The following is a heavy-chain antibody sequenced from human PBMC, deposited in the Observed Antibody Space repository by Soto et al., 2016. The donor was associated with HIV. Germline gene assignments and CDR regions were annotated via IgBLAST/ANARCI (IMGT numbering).Heavy chain of an antibody. CDR2: INDRGST. J-gene: IGHJ4*02. CDR3: ARTGGSERGTDWAP. V-gene: IGHV4-34*01. Sequence: QVRLQQWGAGLLKPSETLSLTCAVYGGSFSGYYWSWVRQPPGKGLEWIGEINDRGSTDHNPSFKSRVAMSLDMSKNQVSLKLNSVTDADTAVYYCARTGGSERGTDWAPWGQGTLVTVSS. D-gene: IGHD2-15*01. CDR1: GGSFSGYY.